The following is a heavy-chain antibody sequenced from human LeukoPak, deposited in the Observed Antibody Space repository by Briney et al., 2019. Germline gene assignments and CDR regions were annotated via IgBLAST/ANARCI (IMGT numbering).Heavy chain of an antibody. Sequence: SETLSLTCAVSGYSISSGYYWGWIRQPPGKGLEWIGSIYHSGSTYYNPSLKSRVTISVDTSKNQFSLKLSSVTAADTAVYYCARACYDILTGYWGAFDIWGQGTMVTVSS. CDR2: IYHSGST. J-gene: IGHJ3*02. CDR3: ARACYDILTGYWGAFDI. CDR1: GYSISSGYY. V-gene: IGHV4-38-2*01. D-gene: IGHD3-9*01.